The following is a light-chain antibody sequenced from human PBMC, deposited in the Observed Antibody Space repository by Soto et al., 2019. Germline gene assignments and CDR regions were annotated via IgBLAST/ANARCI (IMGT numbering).Light chain of an antibody. V-gene: IGLV4-69*01. J-gene: IGLJ1*01. Sequence: QPVLTQSPSASASLGASVKLTCTLSCGHSSYAIAWHQQQPEKGPRYLMKLNSDGSHSKGDGIPDRFSGSSSGAERYLTISSLQSEDEADYYCQTWGTGPFVFGTGTKVTVL. CDR3: QTWGTGPFV. CDR1: CGHSSYA. CDR2: LNSDGSH.